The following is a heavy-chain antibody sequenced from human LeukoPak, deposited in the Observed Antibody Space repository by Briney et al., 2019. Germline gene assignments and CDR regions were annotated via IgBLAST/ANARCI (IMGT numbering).Heavy chain of an antibody. CDR2: MNHSGST. V-gene: IGHV4-34*01. D-gene: IGHD3-10*01. CDR3: ARLYATVIRGSWFDP. CDR1: GGSFSGSY. Sequence: PSETLSLTCAVYGGSFSGSYWSWIRDPPGKGLEWMGQMNHSGSTNYNPSLKSRVTMSVDTSQNQLSLKLNSVTAADTGVYYCARLYATVIRGSWFDPWGQGTLVTVSS. J-gene: IGHJ5*02.